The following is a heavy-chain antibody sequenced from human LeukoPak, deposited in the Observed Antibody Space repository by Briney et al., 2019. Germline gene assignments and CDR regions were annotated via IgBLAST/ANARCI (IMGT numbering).Heavy chain of an antibody. CDR1: GFTFSSYA. CDR2: TSGSGGST. D-gene: IGHD3-10*01. Sequence: GGSLRPSCAASGFTFSSYAMSWVRQAPGKGLEWVSATSGSGGSTYYADSVKGRFTISRDNSKNTLYLQMNSLRAEDTAVYYCAKDFGSRHVLLWFGELLGIWGQGTMVTVSS. CDR3: AKDFGSRHVLLWFGELLGI. V-gene: IGHV3-23*01. J-gene: IGHJ3*02.